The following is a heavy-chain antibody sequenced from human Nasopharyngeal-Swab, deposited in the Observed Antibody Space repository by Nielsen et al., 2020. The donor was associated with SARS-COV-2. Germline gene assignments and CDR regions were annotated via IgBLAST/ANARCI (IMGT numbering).Heavy chain of an antibody. D-gene: IGHD2-2*01. CDR1: GFTFSSYW. J-gene: IGHJ4*02. CDR3: ARYYSTTSCPRGFDY. Sequence: GGSLRLSCAASGFTFSSYWMSWVRQAPGKGLEWVAHIKQGGSEQYYVDSVKGRFTISRDNAKNSLYLQMNSLRAEDTAVYYCARYYSTTSCPRGFDYWGQGTLVTVSS. CDR2: IKQGGSEQ. V-gene: IGHV3-7*01.